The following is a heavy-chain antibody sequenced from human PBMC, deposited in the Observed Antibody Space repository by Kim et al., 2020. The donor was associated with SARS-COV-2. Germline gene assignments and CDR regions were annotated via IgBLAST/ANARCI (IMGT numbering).Heavy chain of an antibody. J-gene: IGHJ6*01. CDR2: ISSSSSTI. CDR3: ARDHQYYGSGPYGMDV. CDR1: GFTFSSYS. V-gene: IGHV3-48*04. Sequence: GGSLRLSCAASGFTFSSYSMNWVCQAPGKGLEWVSYISSSSSTIYYADSVKSRFTISRDNAKNSLYLQMNSLRADDAAVYYCARDHQYYGSGPYGMDVWG. D-gene: IGHD3-10*01.